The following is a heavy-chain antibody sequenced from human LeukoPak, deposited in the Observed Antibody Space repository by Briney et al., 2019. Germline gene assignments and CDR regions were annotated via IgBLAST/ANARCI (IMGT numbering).Heavy chain of an antibody. CDR1: GGSISSGGYY. V-gene: IGHV4-39*01. CDR3: ARLFDFWSGSYWYFDL. J-gene: IGHJ2*01. Sequence: PSETLSLTCTVSGGSISSGGYYWSWLRQPPGKGLEWIGEFTRDGNTNYNPSLKSRVTISVDTSRNQFSLKVNSVTAADTAVYYCARLFDFWSGSYWYFDLWGCGTLVTVSS. D-gene: IGHD3-3*01. CDR2: FTRDGNT.